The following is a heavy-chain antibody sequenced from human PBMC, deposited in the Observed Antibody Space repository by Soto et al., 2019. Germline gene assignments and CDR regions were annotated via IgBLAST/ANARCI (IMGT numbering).Heavy chain of an antibody. CDR2: IRPYNGNT. CDR3: ARKGANTWYGGGHHY. D-gene: IGHD6-13*01. Sequence: QVQLVQSGAEVKKPGASVKVSCKASGYPFTSYGISWVRQAPGQGPVWMGWIRPYNGNTQATQEFQGRVTMTTDTATTTVDRELRNLRSDDTAVYYCARKGANTWYGGGHHYWGQGTLVTVSS. CDR1: GYPFTSYG. V-gene: IGHV1-18*04. J-gene: IGHJ4*02.